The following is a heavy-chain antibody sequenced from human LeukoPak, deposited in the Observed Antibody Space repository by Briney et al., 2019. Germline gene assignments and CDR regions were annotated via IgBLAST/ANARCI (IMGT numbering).Heavy chain of an antibody. CDR3: ARGTRPIGYYYDSSGYYDY. Sequence: VASVKVSCKASGYTFTSYDINWVRQATGQGLEWMGWMNPNSGNTGYAQKFQGRVTITRNTSISTAYMELSSLRSEDAAVYYCARGTRPIGYYYDSSGYYDYWGQGTLVTVSS. V-gene: IGHV1-8*03. J-gene: IGHJ4*02. CDR2: MNPNSGNT. D-gene: IGHD3-22*01. CDR1: GYTFTSYD.